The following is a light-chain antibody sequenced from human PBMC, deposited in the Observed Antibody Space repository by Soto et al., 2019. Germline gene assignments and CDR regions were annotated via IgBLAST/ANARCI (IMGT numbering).Light chain of an antibody. CDR2: GAY. CDR1: QIVVNK. Sequence: EIVMTQSPATLSVSPGERATLSCRASQIVVNKLAWYQQKPGQAPRLLIYGAYTRATCIXDRLSSGGSGTEFTLTISSLQSEDFAVYYCQQSSNWHPITFGQGTRLEIK. J-gene: IGKJ5*01. CDR3: QQSSNWHPIT. V-gene: IGKV3-15*01.